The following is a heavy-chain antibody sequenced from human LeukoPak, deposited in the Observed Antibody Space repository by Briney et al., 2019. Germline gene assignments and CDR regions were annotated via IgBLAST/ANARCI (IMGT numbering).Heavy chain of an antibody. D-gene: IGHD1-1*01. V-gene: IGHV3-23*01. CDR3: AKSSAGITWFDP. J-gene: IGHJ5*02. CDR1: GFTFSTYG. Sequence: GGTLRLSCAASGFTFSTYGTSWVRQAPGKGLEWVSAISGSGGSTYYADSVKGRFTISRDNSKNTLYLQMDSLRSDDTAVYYCAKSSAGITWFDPWGQGTLVTVSS. CDR2: ISGSGGST.